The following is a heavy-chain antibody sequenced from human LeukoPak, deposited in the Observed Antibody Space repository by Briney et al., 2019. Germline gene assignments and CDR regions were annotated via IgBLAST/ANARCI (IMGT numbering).Heavy chain of an antibody. CDR2: INHSGST. CDR1: GGSFSGYY. CDR3: ARGRGYCSSTSCFQKMGYYYYYMGV. D-gene: IGHD2-2*01. V-gene: IGHV4-34*01. J-gene: IGHJ6*03. Sequence: PSETLSLTCAVYGGSFSGYYWSWIRQPPGKGLEWIGEINHSGSTNYNPSLKSRVTISVDTSKNQFSLKLSSVTAADTAVYYCARGRGYCSSTSCFQKMGYYYYYMGVWGKGTTVTVSS.